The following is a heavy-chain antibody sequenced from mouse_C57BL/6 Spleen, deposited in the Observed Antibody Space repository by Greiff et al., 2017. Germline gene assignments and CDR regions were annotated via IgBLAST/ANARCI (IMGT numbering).Heavy chain of an antibody. D-gene: IGHD1-1*01. J-gene: IGHJ4*01. CDR3: ARRPRGLRLDY. V-gene: IGHV1-69*01. Sequence: QVQLQQPGAELVMPGASVKLSCKASGYTFTSYWMHWVKQRPGQGLEWIGEIDPSDSYTNYNQKFKGKSTLTVDKSSSTAYMQLSSLTSEDSAVYYCARRPRGLRLDYWGQGTSVTVSS. CDR1: GYTFTSYW. CDR2: IDPSDSYT.